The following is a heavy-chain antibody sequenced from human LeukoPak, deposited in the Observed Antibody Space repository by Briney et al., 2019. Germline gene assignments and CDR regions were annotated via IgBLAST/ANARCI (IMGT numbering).Heavy chain of an antibody. D-gene: IGHD4-23*01. V-gene: IGHV3-23*01. CDR1: GVCSCTCA. CDR2: ISGSVGST. J-gene: IGHJ4*02. Sequence: GSPRLSSSAYGVCSCTCAMSGLVQALAGGVKKGLAISGSVGSTYYADSVKGRLTIPRDNPKNTLYLQINSLRAEDTAVYHCEKDNVPNTVVTTFDYWGQGTLVTVSS. CDR3: EKDNVPNTVVTTFDY.